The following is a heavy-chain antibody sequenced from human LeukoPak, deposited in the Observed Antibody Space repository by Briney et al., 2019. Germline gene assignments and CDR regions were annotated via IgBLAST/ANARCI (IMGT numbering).Heavy chain of an antibody. CDR2: INPSGGST. J-gene: IGHJ4*02. V-gene: IGHV1-46*01. D-gene: IGHD1-26*01. CDR1: GYTFTDYY. Sequence: ASVKVSCKTSGYTFTDYYLHWVRQAPGQGLEWMGIINPSGGSTSYAQKFQGRVTMTRDTSTSTVYMELSSLRSEDTAVYYCAADPYSGSGVSWGQGTLVTVSS. CDR3: AADPYSGSGVS.